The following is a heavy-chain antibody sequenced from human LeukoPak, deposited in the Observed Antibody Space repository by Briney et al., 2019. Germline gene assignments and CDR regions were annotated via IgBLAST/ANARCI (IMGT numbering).Heavy chain of an antibody. CDR1: GYTFTSYD. J-gene: IGHJ3*02. Sequence: SVKVSCKASGYTFTSYDINCVRQATGQGLEWMGWMNPNSGNTGYAQKFQGRVTITRNTSISTAYMELSSLRSEDTAVYYCARGRLWDIVVVPAAQDAFDIWGQGTMVTVSS. CDR3: ARGRLWDIVVVPAAQDAFDI. D-gene: IGHD2-2*01. CDR2: MNPNSGNT. V-gene: IGHV1-8*03.